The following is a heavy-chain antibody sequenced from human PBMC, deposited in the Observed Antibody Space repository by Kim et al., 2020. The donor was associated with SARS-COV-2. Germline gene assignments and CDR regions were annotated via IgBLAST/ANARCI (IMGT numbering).Heavy chain of an antibody. CDR3: ARQPGDSSSWYDWFNP. Sequence: SETLSLTCAVSGGSISSSNWWSWVRQPPGKGLEWIGEIYHSGSTNYNPSLKSRVTISVDKSKNQFSLKLSSVTAADTAVYYCARQPGDSSSWYDWFNPWGQGTLVTVSS. D-gene: IGHD6-13*01. CDR2: IYHSGST. V-gene: IGHV4-4*02. CDR1: GGSISSSNW. J-gene: IGHJ5*02.